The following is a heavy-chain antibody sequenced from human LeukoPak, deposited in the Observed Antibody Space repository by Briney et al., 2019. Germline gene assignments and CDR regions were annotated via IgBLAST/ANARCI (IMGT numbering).Heavy chain of an antibody. D-gene: IGHD4-17*01. V-gene: IGHV4-39*01. CDR1: GGSISSSSYY. Sequence: SETLFLTCTVSGGSISSSSYYWGWIRQPPGKGLEWIGSIYYSGSTYYNPSLKSRVTISVDTSKNQFSLKLSSVTAADTAVYYCARPLDYGDPLFDYWGQGTLVTVSS. CDR2: IYYSGST. J-gene: IGHJ4*02. CDR3: ARPLDYGDPLFDY.